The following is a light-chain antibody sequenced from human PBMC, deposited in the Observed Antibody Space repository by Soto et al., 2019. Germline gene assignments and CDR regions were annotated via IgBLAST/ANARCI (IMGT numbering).Light chain of an antibody. CDR2: GAS. CDR3: QQYNNWWT. Sequence: EIVMTQSPATLSVSPGERATLSCRASQSVSNNLAWYQKKPGQAPRLLIYGASTRATGIQARFSGSGSGTELTLTIKSLQSEDFAFYYCQQYNNWWTFGQGTRVDIK. V-gene: IGKV3-15*01. J-gene: IGKJ1*01. CDR1: QSVSNN.